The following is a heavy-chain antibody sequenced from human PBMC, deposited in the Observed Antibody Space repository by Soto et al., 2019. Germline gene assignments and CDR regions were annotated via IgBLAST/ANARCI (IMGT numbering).Heavy chain of an antibody. J-gene: IGHJ5*02. CDR2: IYYSGST. CDR3: ARVVYDSSGYYWFDP. Sequence: PSETLSLTCTVSGGSISSYYWSWIRQPPGKGLEWIGYIYYSGSTNYNPSLKSRVTISVDTSKNQFSLKLSSVTAADTAVYYCARVVYDSSGYYWFDPWGQGTLVTVSS. CDR1: GGSISSYY. D-gene: IGHD3-22*01. V-gene: IGHV4-59*01.